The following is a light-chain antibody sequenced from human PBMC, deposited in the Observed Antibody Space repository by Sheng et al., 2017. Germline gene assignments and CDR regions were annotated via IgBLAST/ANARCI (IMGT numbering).Light chain of an antibody. CDR2: DAS. CDR1: QDIRNY. J-gene: IGKJ3*01. Sequence: DIQMTQSPSSLSASVGDRVTITCQASQDIRNYLNWYQQKPGKAPKLLIHDASYLQTGVPSRFSGSGSGTEFTFTISSLQPEDIATYYCQQYDNVRFIFGPGTKVDIK. V-gene: IGKV1-33*01. CDR3: QQYDNVRFI.